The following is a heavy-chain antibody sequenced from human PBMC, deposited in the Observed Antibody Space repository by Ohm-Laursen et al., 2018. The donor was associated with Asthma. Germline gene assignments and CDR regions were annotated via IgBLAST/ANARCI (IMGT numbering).Heavy chain of an antibody. Sequence: SLRLSCAASGFTFSSYGMHWVRQAPGKGLEWVAVISYDGSNKYYADSVKGRFTISRDNSKNTLYLQMNSLRAEDTAVYYCVRGGVVVPAASVNWFDPWGQGTLVTVSS. CDR1: GFTFSSYG. CDR3: VRGGVVVPAASVNWFDP. V-gene: IGHV3-30*03. D-gene: IGHD2-2*01. CDR2: ISYDGSNK. J-gene: IGHJ5*02.